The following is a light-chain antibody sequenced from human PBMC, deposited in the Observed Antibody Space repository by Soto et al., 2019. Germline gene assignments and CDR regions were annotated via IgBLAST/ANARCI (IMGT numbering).Light chain of an antibody. J-gene: IGKJ1*01. Sequence: ENVLTQSPGTLSLXXXXXXXXXXXXSQSLSINYVAWYQQRPGQAPXLLIXXXXXXATGIPDRFSXXGSGTDFTLTISXXXXEDFAVYXXXXYXXXXXXXFGQGTKVE. CDR3: XXYXXXXXXX. V-gene: IGKV3-20*01. CDR2: XXX. CDR1: QSLSINY.